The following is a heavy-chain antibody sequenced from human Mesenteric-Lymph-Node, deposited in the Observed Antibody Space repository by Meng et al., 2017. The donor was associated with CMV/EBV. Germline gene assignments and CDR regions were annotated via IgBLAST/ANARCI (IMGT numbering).Heavy chain of an antibody. V-gene: IGHV1-8*02. CDR1: GYTFTSYD. Sequence: ASVKVSCKASGYTFTSYDINWVRQATGQGLEWMGWMNPNSGNTGYAQKFQGRVTMTRDTSVSTADMELSRLRSDDTAVYYCARGATYGQYYFDYWGQGTLVTVSS. CDR2: MNPNSGNT. CDR3: ARGATYGQYYFDY. D-gene: IGHD3-10*01. J-gene: IGHJ4*02.